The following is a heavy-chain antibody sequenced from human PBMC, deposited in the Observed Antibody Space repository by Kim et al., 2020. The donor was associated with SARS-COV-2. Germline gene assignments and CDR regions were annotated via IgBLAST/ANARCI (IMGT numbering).Heavy chain of an antibody. CDR2: INHSGST. J-gene: IGHJ6*02. CDR3: ARGRAGVGPAPALGLGPCYDYYAMDG. Sequence: SETLSLTCAVYGGSFSDYRCSWIRQPPGKGLEWIGEINHSGSTNVSPSVKSRITISGDTPKGQFSLRLSSMTATDTAVYDCARGRAGVGPAPALGLGPCYDYYAMDGWGRGTPVAVSS. CDR1: GGSFSDYR. D-gene: IGHD7-27*01. V-gene: IGHV4-34*01.